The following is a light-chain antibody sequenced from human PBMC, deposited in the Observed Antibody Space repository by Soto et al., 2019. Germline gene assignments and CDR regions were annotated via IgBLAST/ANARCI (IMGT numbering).Light chain of an antibody. CDR2: EVS. V-gene: IGLV2-8*01. CDR3: SSYGGSNNVI. Sequence: QSALTQPPSASGSPGQSVTISCTGTSSDVGGYNSVSWYQQHPGKAHKLMVYEVSKRPSGLPDRFSGSKSGNTASLTVSGLQAEDEADYNCSSYGGSNNVIFGGGTKVTVL. CDR1: SSDVGGYNS. J-gene: IGLJ2*01.